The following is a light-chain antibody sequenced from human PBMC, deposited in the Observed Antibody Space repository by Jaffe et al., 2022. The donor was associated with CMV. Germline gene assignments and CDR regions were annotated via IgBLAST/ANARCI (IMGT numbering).Light chain of an antibody. J-gene: IGLJ3*02. V-gene: IGLV2-8*01. CDR1: TSDVGGYNF. Sequence: QSALTQPPSASGSPGQSVAISCTGTTSDVGGYNFVSWYQQHPGKAPKLIIYDVGKRPSGVPDRFSGSKSGSTASLTVSGLQAEDEADYFCSSYAGSDNLVFGGGTKLTVL. CDR3: SSYAGSDNLV. CDR2: DVG.